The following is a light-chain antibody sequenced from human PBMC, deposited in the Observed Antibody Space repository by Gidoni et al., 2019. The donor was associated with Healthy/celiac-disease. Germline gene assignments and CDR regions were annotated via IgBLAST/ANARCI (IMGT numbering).Light chain of an antibody. CDR1: SSNIGSNP. Sequence: SLLTQPPSASGTPGQRVTISCSGSSSNIGSNPGNWYQQLPGTAPKLLIYSNNQRPSGVPDRFSGSKSGTSASLAISGLQSEDEADYYCAAWDDSLNGWVFGGGTKLTVL. CDR3: AAWDDSLNGWV. CDR2: SNN. J-gene: IGLJ3*02. V-gene: IGLV1-44*01.